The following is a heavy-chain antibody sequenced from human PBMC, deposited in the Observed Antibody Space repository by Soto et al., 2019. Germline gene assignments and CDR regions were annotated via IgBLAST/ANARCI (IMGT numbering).Heavy chain of an antibody. CDR2: LSASGRT. CDR1: GDSIGNFY. J-gene: IGHJ2*01. Sequence: SETLSLTCAISGDSIGNFYWSWIRQPAGKGLESLGRLSASGRTNYSPSLQSRVTMSLDRSKNRFSLRLTSVSAADTAVYFCARGMGRYFDIWGGGTLVTVSS. D-gene: IGHD2-8*01. V-gene: IGHV4-4*07. CDR3: ARGMGRYFDI.